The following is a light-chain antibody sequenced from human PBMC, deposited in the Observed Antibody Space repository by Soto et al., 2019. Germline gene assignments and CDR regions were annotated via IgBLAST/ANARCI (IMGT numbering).Light chain of an antibody. CDR2: DVT. CDR1: SSDVGGYSH. CDR3: CPFAGTYTI. V-gene: IGLV2-11*01. Sequence: QSALTQPRSVSGSPGQSVTISCTGSSSDVGGYSHVSWFQQHPGKAPKLMIYDVTKRPSGVPDRFSGSKSGNTASLTISGLQAEDESDYYCCPFAGTYTIFGGGTKLTVL. J-gene: IGLJ2*01.